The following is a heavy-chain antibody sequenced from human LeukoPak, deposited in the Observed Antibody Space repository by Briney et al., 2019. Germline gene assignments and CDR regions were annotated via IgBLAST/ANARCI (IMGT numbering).Heavy chain of an antibody. CDR2: IKQDGSDK. D-gene: IGHD3-3*01. CDR3: ARDRSAFY. J-gene: IGHJ4*02. Sequence: QSGGSLRLSCAASGFTFSNYWMSCVRQAPGKGLEWVANIKQDGSDKYYVDSVKGRFPISRDNAKNSLYLQMDSLRAEDTAVYYCARDRSAFYWGQGTLVTVSS. CDR1: GFTFSNYW. V-gene: IGHV3-7*01.